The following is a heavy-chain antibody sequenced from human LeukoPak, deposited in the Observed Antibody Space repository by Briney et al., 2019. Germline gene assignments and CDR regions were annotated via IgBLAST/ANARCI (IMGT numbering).Heavy chain of an antibody. D-gene: IGHD5-12*01. CDR1: GYTFTGYY. CDR2: INPNSGGT. J-gene: IGHJ4*02. CDR3: AREAFDSYDGYYFDY. Sequence: ASVKVSCKASGYTFTGYYMHWVRQAPGQGLEWMGWINPNSGGTNYAQKFQGRVTMTRDTSISTAYMELSRLRSDDTAVYYCAREAFDSYDGYYFDYWGQGTLVTVSS. V-gene: IGHV1-2*02.